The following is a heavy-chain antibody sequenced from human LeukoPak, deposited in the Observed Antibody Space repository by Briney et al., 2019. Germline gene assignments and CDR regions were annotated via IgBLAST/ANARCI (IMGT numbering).Heavy chain of an antibody. Sequence: SETLSLTCTVSGGSISSGDYYWSWIRQPPGKGLEWIGEINHSGSTNYNPSLKSRVTISVDTSKNQFSLKLSSVTAADTAVYYCARGQGYSYGEDLWGQGTLVTVSS. CDR2: INHSGST. J-gene: IGHJ5*02. D-gene: IGHD5-18*01. CDR1: GGSISSGDYY. V-gene: IGHV4-39*07. CDR3: ARGQGYSYGEDL.